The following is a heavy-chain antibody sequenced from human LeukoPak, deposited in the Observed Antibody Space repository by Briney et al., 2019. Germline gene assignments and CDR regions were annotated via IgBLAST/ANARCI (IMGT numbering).Heavy chain of an antibody. CDR3: AKVMYDDYDPPDY. CDR2: MYSSGST. J-gene: IGHJ4*02. Sequence: SETLSLTCTVSGASISNYYWTWIRQPAGKGLEWIGRMYSSGSTIYNPSLKSRVTMSADTSKNQFSLTLSSVTAADTAVYYCAKVMYDDYDPPDYWGQGTLVTVSS. D-gene: IGHD4-17*01. V-gene: IGHV4-4*07. CDR1: GASISNYY.